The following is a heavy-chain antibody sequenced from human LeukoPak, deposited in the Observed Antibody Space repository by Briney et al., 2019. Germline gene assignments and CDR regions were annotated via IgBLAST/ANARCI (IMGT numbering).Heavy chain of an antibody. CDR1: GGSFRAYY. CDR2: INESGAT. J-gene: IGHJ4*02. D-gene: IGHD5-12*01. CDR3: ARGGSGYDSNPYFDY. V-gene: IGHV4-34*01. Sequence: SETLSLTCVVYGGSFRAYYWSWIRQPPGKGLEWIGEINESGATNYNPSLKSRLTMSVDTSKNQFSLKLSSVTAADTAVYYCARGGSGYDSNPYFDYWGQGTLVTVSS.